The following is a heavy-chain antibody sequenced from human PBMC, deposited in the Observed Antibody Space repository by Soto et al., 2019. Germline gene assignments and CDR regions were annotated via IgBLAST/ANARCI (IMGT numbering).Heavy chain of an antibody. Sequence: SETLSLTCAVYGGSFSGYYWSWIRQPPGKGLEWIGEINHSGSTNYNPSLKSRVTISVDTSKNQFSLKLSSVTAADTAVYYCARELELRYYGMDVWGQGTTVTVSS. CDR2: INHSGST. V-gene: IGHV4-34*01. J-gene: IGHJ6*02. CDR1: GGSFSGYY. CDR3: ARELELRYYGMDV. D-gene: IGHD1-7*01.